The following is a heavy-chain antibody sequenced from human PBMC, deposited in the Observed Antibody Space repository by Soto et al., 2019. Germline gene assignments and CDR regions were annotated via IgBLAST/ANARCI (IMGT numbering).Heavy chain of an antibody. Sequence: QVQLVSSGAEVKKPGSSVKVSCKASGYSFRRYTISWVRQSPGQGLEWLGRIIPVPETANYAQKFQGRVTITADKSTGTAYLEVSSLTSQATAVYYCARAGDSSYSFDYWGQGTLVTVSS. CDR3: ARAGDSSYSFDY. CDR2: IIPVPETA. CDR1: GYSFRRYT. V-gene: IGHV1-69*08. D-gene: IGHD6-6*01. J-gene: IGHJ4*02.